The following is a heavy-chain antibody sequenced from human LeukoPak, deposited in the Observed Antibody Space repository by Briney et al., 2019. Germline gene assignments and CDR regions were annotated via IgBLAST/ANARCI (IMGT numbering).Heavy chain of an antibody. CDR1: GYSFTSYW. D-gene: IGHD3-22*01. V-gene: IGHV5-51*01. CDR3: ARVDDSSGDALWD. CDR2: IYPGDSDT. J-gene: IGHJ4*02. Sequence: GESLKIPCKGSGYSFTSYWIGWVRQMPGKGLEWMGIIYPGDSDTRYSPSFQGQVTISADKSISTAYLQWSSLKASDTAMYYCARVDDSSGDALWDWGQGTLVTVSS.